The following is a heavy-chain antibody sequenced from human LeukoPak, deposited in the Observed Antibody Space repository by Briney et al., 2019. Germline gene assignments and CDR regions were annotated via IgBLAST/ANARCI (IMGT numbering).Heavy chain of an antibody. Sequence: PSETLSLTCTVSGGSISNYYWSWIRQPAGKGLEWIGRIYISGSSNYNPSLKSRVTMSVDTPKNQFSLKLSSVTAADTAMYYCARDSTYSSKWSYGSFDYWGQGTLVTVSS. CDR3: ARDSTYSSKWSYGSFDY. CDR2: IYISGSS. J-gene: IGHJ4*02. D-gene: IGHD6-13*01. V-gene: IGHV4-4*07. CDR1: GGSISNYY.